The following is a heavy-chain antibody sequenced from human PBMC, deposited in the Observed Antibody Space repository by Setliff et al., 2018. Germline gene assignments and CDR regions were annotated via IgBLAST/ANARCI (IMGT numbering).Heavy chain of an antibody. Sequence: PGGSLRLSCATSGFTFSDYYMSWIRQTPGKGLEWVAYIGSSGSLIYYPDSVKGRFTVSRDNAANSVSLRMSSLSPEDTAVYFCARDVLSYTAYHWLNFWGPGALVTVSS. CDR1: GFTFSDYY. CDR3: ARDVLSYTAYHWLNF. J-gene: IGHJ4*02. V-gene: IGHV3-11*01. D-gene: IGHD5-12*01. CDR2: IGSSGSLI.